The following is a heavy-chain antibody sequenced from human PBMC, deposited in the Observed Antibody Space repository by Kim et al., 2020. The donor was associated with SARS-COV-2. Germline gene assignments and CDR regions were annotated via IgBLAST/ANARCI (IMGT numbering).Heavy chain of an antibody. CDR2: ISAYNGNT. D-gene: IGHD3-16*02. Sequence: ASVKVSCKASGYTFTRYGISWVRQAPGQGLEWMGWISAYNGNTNYAQKLQGRVTMTTDTSTSTAYMELRSLRSDDTAVYYCARDYDYVWGSYRFNYGMDVWGQGTTVTVSS. J-gene: IGHJ6*02. V-gene: IGHV1-18*01. CDR1: GYTFTRYG. CDR3: ARDYDYVWGSYRFNYGMDV.